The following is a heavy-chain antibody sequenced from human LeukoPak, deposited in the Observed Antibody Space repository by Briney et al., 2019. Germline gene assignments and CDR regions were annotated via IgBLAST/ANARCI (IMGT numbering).Heavy chain of an antibody. Sequence: GGSLRLSCAASGFTFSSYAMHWVRQAPGKGLEWVAVISYDGSNKYYADSVKGRFTISRDNSKNTLYLQMNSLRAEDTAVYYCARGLESFADYWGQGTLVTVSS. CDR1: GFTFSSYA. CDR3: ARGLESFADY. CDR2: ISYDGSNK. D-gene: IGHD6-19*01. J-gene: IGHJ4*02. V-gene: IGHV3-30-3*01.